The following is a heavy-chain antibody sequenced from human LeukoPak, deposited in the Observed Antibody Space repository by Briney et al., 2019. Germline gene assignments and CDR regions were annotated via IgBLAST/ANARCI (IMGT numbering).Heavy chain of an antibody. Sequence: ASVKVSCKVSGYTLTELSMHWVRQAPGKGLEWMGGFDPEDGETIYAQKFQGRVTMTEDTSTDTAYMEPSSLRSEDTAVYYCATPYDSSGLFDYWGQGTLVTVSS. CDR1: GYTLTELS. V-gene: IGHV1-24*01. CDR2: FDPEDGET. J-gene: IGHJ4*02. CDR3: ATPYDSSGLFDY. D-gene: IGHD3-22*01.